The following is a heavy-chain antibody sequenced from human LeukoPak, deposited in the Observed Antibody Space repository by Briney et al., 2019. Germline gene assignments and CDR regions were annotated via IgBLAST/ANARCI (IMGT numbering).Heavy chain of an antibody. CDR2: INPDTGGT. J-gene: IGHJ3*01. CDR3: TRVLPVDV. Sequence: ASMKVPCKASGIPFISDYMHWVRQAPGQGPEWMGWINPDTGGTNYAQKFQGRVTMTRDKSISSAFMELFDLRSDDTAIYYCTRVLPVDVWGQGTMIIVST. CDR1: GIPFISDY. V-gene: IGHV1-2*02.